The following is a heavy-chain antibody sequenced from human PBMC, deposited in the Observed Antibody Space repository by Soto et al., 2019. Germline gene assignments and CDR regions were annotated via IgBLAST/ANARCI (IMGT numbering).Heavy chain of an antibody. CDR3: ARHGADDFWSGFSNWFDP. D-gene: IGHD3-3*01. J-gene: IGHJ5*02. V-gene: IGHV4-39*01. CDR1: GGSISGSSYY. CDR2: IYYSGST. Sequence: SETLSLTCTVSGGSISGSSYYWGWIRQPPGKGLEWIGSIYYSGSTYYNPSLKSRVTISVDTSKNQFSLKLSSVTAADTAVYYCARHGADDFWSGFSNWFDPWGQGTLVTVSS.